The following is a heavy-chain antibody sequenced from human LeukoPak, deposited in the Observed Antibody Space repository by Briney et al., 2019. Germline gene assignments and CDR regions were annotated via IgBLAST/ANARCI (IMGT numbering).Heavy chain of an antibody. D-gene: IGHD6-13*01. CDR1: GGSISSGSYY. J-gene: IGHJ5*02. CDR3: ARDVGSPIAAADWFDP. CDR2: IYYSGST. Sequence: SETLSLTCTVSGGSISSGSYYWSWIRQPPGKGLEWIGYIYYSGSTNYNPSLKSRVTISVDTSKNQFSLKLSSVTAADTAVYYCARDVGSPIAAADWFDPWGQGTLVTVSS. V-gene: IGHV4-61*01.